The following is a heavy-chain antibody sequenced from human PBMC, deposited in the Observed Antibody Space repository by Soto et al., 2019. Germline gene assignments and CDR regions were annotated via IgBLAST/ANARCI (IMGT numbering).Heavy chain of an antibody. CDR2: AYHSGST. CDR1: GGFTSPNNC. Sequence: QLQLQESGPGLVRPSGTLSLTCAVSGGFTSPNNCGSWFRQPPGKGLEWIGDAYHSGSTEYNPSLKSRVSISVDKSKNQISLKLTSATAADTAVYYCARSPPSSYYGGSGTFDYWRQGTLVTVSS. CDR3: ARSPPSSYYGGSGTFDY. V-gene: IGHV4-4*02. J-gene: IGHJ4*02. D-gene: IGHD3-10*01.